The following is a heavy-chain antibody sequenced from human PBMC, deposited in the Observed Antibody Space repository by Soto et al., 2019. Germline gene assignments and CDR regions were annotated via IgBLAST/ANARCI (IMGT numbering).Heavy chain of an antibody. CDR3: AKEGVYCSGGSCYDYYYYYGMDV. J-gene: IGHJ6*02. D-gene: IGHD2-15*01. V-gene: IGHV3-23*01. Sequence: EVQLLESGGGLVQPGGSLRLSCAASGFIFSSYAMSWVRQAPGKGLEWVSAIIGSGGSTYYADSVKGRFTISRDNSKNTRHLQMISLRAEDTAVYYCAKEGVYCSGGSCYDYYYYYGMDVLGQGTTVTFSS. CDR1: GFIFSSYA. CDR2: IIGSGGST.